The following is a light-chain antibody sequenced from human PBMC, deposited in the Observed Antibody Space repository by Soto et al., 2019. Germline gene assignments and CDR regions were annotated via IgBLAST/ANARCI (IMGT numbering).Light chain of an antibody. V-gene: IGLV1-40*01. CDR1: SSNIGAHYD. CDR2: GNS. CDR3: QSYDNSLSVYV. Sequence: QSVLTQPPSVSGAPGQRVTISCTGSSSNIGAHYDVHWYQQLPGTAPKLLIYGNSNRPSGVPDRFSDSKSGTSASLAITGLQAEDEADYYCQSYDNSLSVYVFGTGTKVTVL. J-gene: IGLJ1*01.